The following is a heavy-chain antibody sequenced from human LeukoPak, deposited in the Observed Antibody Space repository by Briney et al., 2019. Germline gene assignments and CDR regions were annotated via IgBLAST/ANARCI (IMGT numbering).Heavy chain of an antibody. J-gene: IGHJ4*02. Sequence: SETLSLTCAVYGGSFSGYYWSWIRQPPGKGLEWIGEINHSGSTNYNPSLKSRVTISVDTSKNQFSLKLSSVTAADTAVYYCARSGGMTTVTTIHYYFDYWGQGTLVTVSS. D-gene: IGHD4-17*01. CDR2: INHSGST. V-gene: IGHV4-34*01. CDR3: ARSGGMTTVTTIHYYFDY. CDR1: GGSFSGYY.